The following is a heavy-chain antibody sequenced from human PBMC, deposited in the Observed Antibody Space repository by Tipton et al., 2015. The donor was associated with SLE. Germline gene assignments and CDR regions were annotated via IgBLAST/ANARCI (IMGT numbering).Heavy chain of an antibody. V-gene: IGHV1-18*01. CDR3: ASDQLYYDFWSGYDSNYGMDV. CDR1: GSTFNTYG. D-gene: IGHD3-3*01. CDR2: ISAYSGNT. J-gene: IGHJ6*02. Sequence: QLVQSGPEVKKPGASVKVSCRASGSTFNTYGVSWVRQAPGQGLEWMGWISAYSGNTNYAQMLQGRVTMTTDTSTSTAYMELRSLRSDDTAVYYCASDQLYYDFWSGYDSNYGMDVWGQGTTVTVSS.